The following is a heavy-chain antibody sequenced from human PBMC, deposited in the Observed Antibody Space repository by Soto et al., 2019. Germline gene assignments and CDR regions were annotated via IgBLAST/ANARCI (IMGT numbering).Heavy chain of an antibody. Sequence: QVQLVQSGAEVKKPGSSVKVSCKASGGTFSSYAISWVRLAPGQGLEWMGGIIPIFGTANYAQKFQGRVTITADESTSTAYMELSSLRSEDTAVYYCARGGYSGYEASYYYYGMDLWGQGTTVTVSS. CDR2: IIPIFGTA. J-gene: IGHJ6*02. V-gene: IGHV1-69*12. CDR3: ARGGYSGYEASYYYYGMDL. D-gene: IGHD5-12*01. CDR1: GGTFSSYA.